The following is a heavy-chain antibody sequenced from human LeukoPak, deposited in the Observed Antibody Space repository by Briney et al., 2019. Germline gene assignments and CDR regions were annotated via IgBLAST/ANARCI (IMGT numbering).Heavy chain of an antibody. CDR1: GYTFTGYY. CDR3: ARDTGYSSSWYYEDFDY. D-gene: IGHD6-13*01. Sequence: GASVKVSCKASGYTFTGYYMHWVRQAPGQGLEWMGRINPNSGGTNYAQKFQGRVTMTRDTSISTAYMELSRLRSDDTAVYYCARDTGYSSSWYYEDFDYWGQGTLVTVSS. CDR2: INPNSGGT. V-gene: IGHV1-2*06. J-gene: IGHJ4*02.